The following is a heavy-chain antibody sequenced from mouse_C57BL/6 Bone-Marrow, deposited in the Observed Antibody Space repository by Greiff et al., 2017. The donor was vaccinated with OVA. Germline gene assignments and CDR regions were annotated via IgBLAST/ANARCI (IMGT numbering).Heavy chain of an antibody. D-gene: IGHD2-3*01. Sequence: VQLQQPGAELVKPGASVKVSCKASGYTFTSYWTHWVKQRPGQGLEWIGRIHPSDSDTNYNQKLKGKATLTVDKSSSTAYMQLRSLTSEYSAVYYCAIPDGYYWYVECWGTGTTVTVSS. V-gene: IGHV1-74*01. CDR3: AIPDGYYWYVEC. CDR2: IHPSDSDT. CDR1: GYTFTSYW. J-gene: IGHJ1*03.